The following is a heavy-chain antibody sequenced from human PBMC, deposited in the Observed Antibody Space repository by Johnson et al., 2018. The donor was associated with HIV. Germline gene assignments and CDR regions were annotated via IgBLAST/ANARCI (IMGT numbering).Heavy chain of an antibody. V-gene: IGHV3-72*01. CDR2: TTDKLNSYTT. CDR3: ASGDDDGF. J-gene: IGHJ3*01. Sequence: EVQLVESGGGVARPGGSLRLSCAASGFTFSDYYMDWVRQAPGKGLEWVGRTTDKLNSYTTKYAASVKGRFTISRDDSKKSLYLQINSLRTEDTAVYYCASGDDDGFWGQGTMVTVSS. CDR1: GFTFSDYY. D-gene: IGHD5-12*01.